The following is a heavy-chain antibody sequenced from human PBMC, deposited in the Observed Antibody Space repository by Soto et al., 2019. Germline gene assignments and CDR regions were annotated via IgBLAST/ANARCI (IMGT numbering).Heavy chain of an antibody. CDR2: ISSSSSYI. D-gene: IGHD6-13*01. CDR1: GFTFSSYS. V-gene: IGHV3-21*01. J-gene: IGHJ5*02. CDR3: ASFIAAGRSNWFDP. Sequence: EVQLVESGGGLVKPGGSLRLSCAASGFTFSSYSMNWVRQAPGKGLEWVSSISSSSSYIYYADSVKGRFTISRDNAKNSLYLQMNSLRAEDTAVYYCASFIAAGRSNWFDPWGQGTLVTVSS.